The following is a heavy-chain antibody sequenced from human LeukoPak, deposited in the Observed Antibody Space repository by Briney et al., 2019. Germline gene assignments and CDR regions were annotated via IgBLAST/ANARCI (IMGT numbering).Heavy chain of an antibody. Sequence: GASVKVSCKASGFTFRTSAIQWMRQARGQRPEWIGWIVVGTGNTTYAQRFQDRVTITRDMSTNTAYMELSALRSEDTAVYYCAAMAYYYYMDVWGGGTTVTVSS. D-gene: IGHD5-24*01. CDR2: IVVGTGNT. V-gene: IGHV1-58*02. CDR1: GFTFRTSA. J-gene: IGHJ6*03. CDR3: AAMAYYYYMDV.